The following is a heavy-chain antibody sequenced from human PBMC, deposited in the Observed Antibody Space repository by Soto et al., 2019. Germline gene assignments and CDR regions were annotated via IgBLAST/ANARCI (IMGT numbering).Heavy chain of an antibody. CDR1: GGSFSITNYY. J-gene: IGHJ4*02. V-gene: IGHV4-39*01. CDR2: VYYSGIT. CDR3: VSQVPGIANYFDY. D-gene: IGHD2-21*01. Sequence: SETLSLTCPVSGGSFSITNYYWGWIRQPPGKGLEWIGSVYYSGITYYNPSLKSRVTISVDTSKKQFSLDLSSVTAADTAVYFCVSQVPGIANYFDYWGQGALVTVSS.